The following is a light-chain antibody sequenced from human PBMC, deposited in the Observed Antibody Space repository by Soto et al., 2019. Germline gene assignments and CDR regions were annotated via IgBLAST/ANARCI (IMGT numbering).Light chain of an antibody. CDR2: WAS. CDR3: QQYYSTSLT. J-gene: IGKJ4*01. V-gene: IGKV4-1*01. CDR1: QSVLYSSNNKNY. Sequence: DIVMTQPPGALAVSLGERATINCKSSQSVLYSSNNKNYLAWYQQKPGQPPKLLIYWASTRESGVPDRFSGSGSGTDFTLTISSLQAEDVAVYYCQQYYSTSLTFGGGTKVEIK.